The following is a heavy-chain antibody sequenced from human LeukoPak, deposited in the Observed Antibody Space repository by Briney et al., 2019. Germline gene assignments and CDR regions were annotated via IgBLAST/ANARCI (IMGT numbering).Heavy chain of an antibody. CDR1: GFSFRSYG. Sequence: GESLKISCQGSGFSFRSYGMHWVRQAPGKGLEWVTYTLSDGSFSYYADSVKGRFTISRENSKNALYLQMNSLRPEDTSVYYCARSPTSWYFDYWGQGTLVTVSS. V-gene: IGHV3-30*02. J-gene: IGHJ4*02. D-gene: IGHD2-2*01. CDR2: TLSDGSFS. CDR3: ARSPTSWYFDY.